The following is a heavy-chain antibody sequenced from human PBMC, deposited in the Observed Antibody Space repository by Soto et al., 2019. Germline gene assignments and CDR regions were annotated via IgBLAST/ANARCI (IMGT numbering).Heavy chain of an antibody. D-gene: IGHD2-15*01. J-gene: IGHJ5*02. CDR3: ARGLECRGYCLDKPTWFGP. CDR1: GGTLSTHT. CDR2: IIPIFGTP. Sequence: SMKVSCKASGGTLSTHTFSWVRQAPGQRLEWMGRIIPIFGTPYYAQKFQGRVTITADKSTSTVYMELSSLGSDDTAVYFCARGLECRGYCLDKPTWFGPWGQGTLVTVSS. V-gene: IGHV1-69*06.